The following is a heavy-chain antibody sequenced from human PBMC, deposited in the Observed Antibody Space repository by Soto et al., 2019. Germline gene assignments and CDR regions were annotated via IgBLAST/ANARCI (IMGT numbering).Heavy chain of an antibody. CDR1: GGSIISHY. CDR2: IHYSGRT. V-gene: IGHV4-59*11. Sequence: QVQLQESGPGLVKPSETLSLICSVSGGSIISHYWSWIRQPPGKGLEWIGYIHYSGRTDYNPSLKSRLTISVDTSENRFSLKLSSVTAADTAVYYCARGGWSLDYWGQGTLVTVSS. J-gene: IGHJ4*02. D-gene: IGHD2-15*01. CDR3: ARGGWSLDY.